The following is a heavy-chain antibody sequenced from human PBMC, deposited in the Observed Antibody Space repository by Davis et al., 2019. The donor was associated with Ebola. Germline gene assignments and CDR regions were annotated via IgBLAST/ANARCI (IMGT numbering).Heavy chain of an antibody. CDR1: GDSISRSY. CDR2: VYTSGTT. D-gene: IGHD3-22*01. Sequence: PSETLSLTCTVSGDSISRSYWSWIRQPAGKGLEWIGRVYTSGTTTYNPSLKSRVTISIDTSRKHFSLKMTSVTAADTAVYYCARATEHYDSSGYSRLFDPWGQGTLVTVSS. CDR3: ARATEHYDSSGYSRLFDP. V-gene: IGHV4-4*07. J-gene: IGHJ5*02.